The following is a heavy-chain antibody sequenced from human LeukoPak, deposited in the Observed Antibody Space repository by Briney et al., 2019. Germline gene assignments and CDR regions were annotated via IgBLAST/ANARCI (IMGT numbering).Heavy chain of an antibody. J-gene: IGHJ3*02. CDR3: ARGGSSGYYGGAFDI. D-gene: IGHD3-22*01. V-gene: IGHV4-34*01. CDR2: INHSGST. Sequence: SVTLSLTCAVYGGSFSGYYWSWIRQPPGKGLEWIGEINHSGSTNHNPSLKSRVTISVDTSKNQFSLKLSSVTAADTAVYYCARGGSSGYYGGAFDIWGQGTMVTVSS. CDR1: GGSFSGYY.